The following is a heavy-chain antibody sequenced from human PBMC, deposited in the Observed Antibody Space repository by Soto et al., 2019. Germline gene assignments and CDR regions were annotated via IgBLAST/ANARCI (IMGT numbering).Heavy chain of an antibody. Sequence: EVQLVESGGGLVQPGGSLRLSCAASGVTVSSNYMSWVRQAPGKGLEWVSVIYSGGSTYYADSVKGRVTISRDNSKNTLYLQMSSLRGEGRAVYYGARHGCRYGGGCFDYWGQGTLVTVSS. D-gene: IGHD5-18*01. CDR2: IYSGGST. CDR3: ARHGCRYGGGCFDY. J-gene: IGHJ4*02. V-gene: IGHV3-66*04. CDR1: GVTVSSNY.